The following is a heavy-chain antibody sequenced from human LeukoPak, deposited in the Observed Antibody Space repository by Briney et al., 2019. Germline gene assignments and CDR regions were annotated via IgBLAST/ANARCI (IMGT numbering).Heavy chain of an antibody. Sequence: PGGSLRLSCAASGLTFGDYGMSWVRQVPGKGLEWVSGINWNGGSTGYADSVKGRFTISRDNAKNSLYLQMNSLRAEDTALYYCASIKRSGDYSPFDYWGQGTLLTVSS. V-gene: IGHV3-20*04. CDR3: ASIKRSGDYSPFDY. D-gene: IGHD5-12*01. J-gene: IGHJ4*02. CDR2: INWNGGST. CDR1: GLTFGDYG.